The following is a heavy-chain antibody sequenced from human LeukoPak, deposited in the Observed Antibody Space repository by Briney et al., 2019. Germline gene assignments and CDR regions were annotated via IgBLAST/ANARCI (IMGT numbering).Heavy chain of an antibody. V-gene: IGHV1-8*01. CDR2: MNPNSGNT. D-gene: IGHD2-2*01. CDR3: ARWGSSTSCYDP. Sequence: ASVKVSCKASGYTFTSYDINWVRQPAGQGLEWMGWMNPNSGNTGYAQKFQGRVTMTRNTSISTAYMELSSLRSEDTAVYYCARWGSSTSCYDPWGQGTLVTVSS. J-gene: IGHJ5*02. CDR1: GYTFTSYD.